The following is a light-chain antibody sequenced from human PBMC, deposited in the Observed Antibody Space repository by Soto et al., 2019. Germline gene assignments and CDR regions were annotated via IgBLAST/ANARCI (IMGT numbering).Light chain of an antibody. Sequence: DIQMTQSPSTLSASVGDRVTITCRASQSIGLWLAWYQQKPGKAPKVLIYEASTLESGVPSRFSGSGSGTEFTITISSLQPDDFATYYCQQYSTYSRCTFGQGTKLEIK. CDR2: EAS. J-gene: IGKJ2*02. CDR1: QSIGLW. CDR3: QQYSTYSRCT. V-gene: IGKV1-5*03.